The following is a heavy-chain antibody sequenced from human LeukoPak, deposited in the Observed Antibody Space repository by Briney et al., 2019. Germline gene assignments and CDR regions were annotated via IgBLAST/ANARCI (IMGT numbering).Heavy chain of an antibody. CDR3: ARDLRDDYGDYVKEFDYFDY. Sequence: GGSLRLSCAASGFTFSSCWMSWVRQAPGKGLEWVANIKQDGSEKYYVDSVKGRFTISRDNAKNSLYLQMNSLRAEDTAVYYCARDLRDDYGDYVKEFDYFDYWGQGTLVTVYS. J-gene: IGHJ4*02. V-gene: IGHV3-7*04. CDR1: GFTFSSCW. D-gene: IGHD4-17*01. CDR2: IKQDGSEK.